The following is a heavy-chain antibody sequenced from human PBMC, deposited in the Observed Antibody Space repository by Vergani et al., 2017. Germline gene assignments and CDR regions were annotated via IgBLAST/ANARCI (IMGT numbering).Heavy chain of an antibody. V-gene: IGHV1-69*02. CDR1: GGTFSSYT. CDR2: IIPILGIA. D-gene: IGHD2-2*01. J-gene: IGHJ6*02. Sequence: QVQLVQSGAEVKKPGSSVKVSCKASGGTFSSYTISWVRQAPGQGLEWMGRIIPILGIANYAQKFQGRVTITADKSTSTAYMELSSLRSEDTAVYYCAKGVYCSSTSCYEGRGYYYGMGVWGQGTTVTFSS. CDR3: AKGVYCSSTSCYEGRGYYYGMGV.